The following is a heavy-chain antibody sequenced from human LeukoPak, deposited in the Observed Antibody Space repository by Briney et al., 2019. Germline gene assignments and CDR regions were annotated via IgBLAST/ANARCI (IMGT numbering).Heavy chain of an antibody. J-gene: IGHJ4*02. CDR2: IYHSGST. V-gene: IGHV4-38-2*01. Sequence: SETLSLTCVVSGYSISSGYYWGWIRQPPGKGLEWIGSIYHSGSTYYNPSLKSRVTISVDTSKNQFSLKLSSVTAADTAVYYCARLRITFGGVIAHGDYWGQGTLVTLSS. CDR3: ARLRITFGGVIAHGDY. CDR1: GYSISSGYY. D-gene: IGHD3-16*02.